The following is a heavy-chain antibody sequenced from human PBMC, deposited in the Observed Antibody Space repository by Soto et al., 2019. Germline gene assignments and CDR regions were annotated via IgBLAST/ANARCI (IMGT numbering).Heavy chain of an antibody. J-gene: IGHJ5*02. D-gene: IGHD2-15*01. V-gene: IGHV1-18*04. CDR2: ITPILGIA. Sequence: ASLTVSCKASGYTFTIYFIHWVQQAPGQVLEGMGRITPILGIANYAQKFQGRVTMTTDTSTSTAYMELRSLRSDDTAVYYCASRHGSGGSIWFDPWGQGTLVTVSS. CDR1: GYTFTIYF. CDR3: ASRHGSGGSIWFDP.